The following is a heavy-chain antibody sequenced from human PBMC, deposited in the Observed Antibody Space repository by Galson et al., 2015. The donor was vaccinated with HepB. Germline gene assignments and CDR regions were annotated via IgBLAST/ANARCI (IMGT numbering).Heavy chain of an antibody. CDR1: GYTFTSYY. D-gene: IGHD6-13*01. V-gene: IGHV1-46*04. J-gene: IGHJ5*02. CDR3: ARGFWGIAAAGRSHWFDP. Sequence: SVKVSCKASGYTFTSYYMHWVRQAPGQGLEWMGIINPSGGSTSYAQKLQGRVTMIRDTSTSTVYMELSNLRSEDTAVYYCARGFWGIAAAGRSHWFDPWGQGTLVTVSS. CDR2: INPSGGST.